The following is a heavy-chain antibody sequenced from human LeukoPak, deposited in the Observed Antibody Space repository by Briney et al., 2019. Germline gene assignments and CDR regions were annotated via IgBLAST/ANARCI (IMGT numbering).Heavy chain of an antibody. J-gene: IGHJ4*02. CDR2: INTNTGNP. CDR1: GYTFTSYA. CDR3: ARQTLSPPYYYDSSGYYRHFDY. D-gene: IGHD3-22*01. Sequence: ASVKVSCKASGYTFTSYAMNWVRQAPGQGLEWVGWINTNTGNPTYAQGFTGRFVFSLDTSVSTAYLQISSLKAEDTAVYYCARQTLSPPYYYDSSGYYRHFDYWGQGTLVTVSS. V-gene: IGHV7-4-1*02.